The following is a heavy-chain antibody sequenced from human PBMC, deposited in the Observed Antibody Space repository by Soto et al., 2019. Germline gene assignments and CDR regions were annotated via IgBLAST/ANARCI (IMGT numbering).Heavy chain of an antibody. Sequence: QVQLVQSGAEVKKPGASVKVSCEASGYTFIDYYMHWVRQAPGQGFEWMGRISPKSGGTHYAQKFQGRVTMTWDTSLNAAYMELSSLMSEDTAVYYCARPPGYISDWYYFDLWGQGTLVTVSS. CDR1: GYTFIDYY. J-gene: IGHJ4*02. V-gene: IGHV1-2*02. CDR2: ISPKSGGT. CDR3: ARPPGYISDWYYFDL. D-gene: IGHD6-19*01.